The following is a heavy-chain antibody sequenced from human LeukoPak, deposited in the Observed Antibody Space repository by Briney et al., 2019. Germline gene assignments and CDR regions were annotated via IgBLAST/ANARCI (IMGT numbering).Heavy chain of an antibody. J-gene: IGHJ6*02. CDR1: GGSISSNNW. V-gene: IGHV4-4*02. Sequence: SETLSLTCAVSGGSISSNNWWGWVRQPPGKGLEWIGEIYHSGSPNYNPSLKSRVTISVDTSKNQFSLKLSSVTAADTAVYYCARNKVRGKYYYYGMDVWGQGTTVTVSS. CDR2: IYHSGSP. D-gene: IGHD3-10*01. CDR3: ARNKVRGKYYYYGMDV.